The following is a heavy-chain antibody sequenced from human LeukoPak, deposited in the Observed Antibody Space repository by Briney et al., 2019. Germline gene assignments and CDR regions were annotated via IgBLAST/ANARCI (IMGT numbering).Heavy chain of an antibody. V-gene: IGHV3-7*03. CDR3: ARDILLWFGEPYNYGRDV. CDR1: GFTISSDW. J-gene: IGHJ6*04. CDR2: IKQDGSEK. Sequence: GGSLRLSCAVSGFTISSDWMSWVRQAPGQGLERVANIKQDGSEKSYLDSVKGRFTISRDNAKNSLYLQMNSLRAEDTAVYYCARDILLWFGEPYNYGRDVWGKGTTVTVSS. D-gene: IGHD3-10*01.